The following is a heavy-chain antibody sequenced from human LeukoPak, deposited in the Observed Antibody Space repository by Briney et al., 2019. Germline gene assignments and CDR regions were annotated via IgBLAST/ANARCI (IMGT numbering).Heavy chain of an antibody. J-gene: IGHJ4*02. D-gene: IGHD5-12*01. CDR3: ARGRHTGYDRTDPNVVGFDY. CDR1: GYSFSTYW. V-gene: IGHV5-51*01. CDR2: IYPGDSDT. Sequence: GESLKISCKGSGYSFSTYWIGWVRQMPGKGLEWMGIIYPGDSDTRYSPSFQGQVTMSADKSISTAYLQRSSLKASDTAMYYCARGRHTGYDRTDPNVVGFDYWGQGTLVTVSS.